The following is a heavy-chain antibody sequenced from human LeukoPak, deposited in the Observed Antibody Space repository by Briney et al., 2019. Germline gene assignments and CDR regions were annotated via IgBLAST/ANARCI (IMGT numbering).Heavy chain of an antibody. Sequence: SDTLSLTCTVSGYSFNSVYYWAWIRQPPGKGLEWVGSLYNSKSTSYNPSLKSRVTLSLDTSKNQFSLRLTSVTAADTAVYYCARNISGLGLYSHHAYDPAGAFDIWGQGTMVAVSS. CDR3: ARNISGLGLYSHHAYDPAGAFDI. J-gene: IGHJ3*02. V-gene: IGHV4-38-2*02. CDR1: GYSFNSVYY. D-gene: IGHD1-20*01. CDR2: LYNSKST.